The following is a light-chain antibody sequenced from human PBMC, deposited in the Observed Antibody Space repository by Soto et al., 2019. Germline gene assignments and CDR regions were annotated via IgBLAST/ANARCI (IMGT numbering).Light chain of an antibody. CDR2: DAS. CDR1: QSISTY. CDR3: QQSYTTSIT. V-gene: IGKV1-39*01. Sequence: DIQMTQSPSSLSASVGDRVTITCRASQSISTYLNWYQQKPGKAPKLLIYDASTLQGGVPSRFSGSGSGTDFTLTISSLQPEDFATYYCQQSYTTSITFGQGTRLEIK. J-gene: IGKJ5*01.